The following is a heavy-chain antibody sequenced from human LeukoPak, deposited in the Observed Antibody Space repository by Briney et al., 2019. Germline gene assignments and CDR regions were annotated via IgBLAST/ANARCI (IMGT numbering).Heavy chain of an antibody. CDR3: ARDKDVGPTILVY. CDR1: GFTFSNYW. V-gene: IGHV3-7*01. CDR2: IKQDGSEK. Sequence: PGGSLRLSCAASGFTFSNYWMSWVRQAPGKGLEWVANIKQDGSEKYYVDSVKGRFTISRDNAKNSPYLQMNSLRAEDTAVYYCARDKDVGPTILVYWDQGTLVTVSS. J-gene: IGHJ4*02. D-gene: IGHD1-26*01.